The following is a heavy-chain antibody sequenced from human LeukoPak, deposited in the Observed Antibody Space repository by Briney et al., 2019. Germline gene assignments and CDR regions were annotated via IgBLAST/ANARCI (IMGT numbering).Heavy chain of an antibody. CDR3: AHRGYSYDLDYFDY. J-gene: IGHJ4*02. CDR2: IYWNDDK. V-gene: IGHV2-5*01. Sequence: SGPTLVKPTQTLTLTCTFSGFSLSTSGVGVGWIRQPPGKALEWLALIYWNDDKRYSPSLKSRLTITKDTSKNQVVLTMTNMDPVDTATYYCAHRGYSYDLDYFDYWGQGTLVTVSS. CDR1: GFSLSTSGVG. D-gene: IGHD5-18*01.